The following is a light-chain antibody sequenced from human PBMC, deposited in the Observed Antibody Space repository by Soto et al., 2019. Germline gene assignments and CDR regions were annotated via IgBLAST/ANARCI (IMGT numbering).Light chain of an antibody. CDR2: DAS. Sequence: EIVLTQSPATLSLSPLGVATLSFRASQSVSSYLAWYQQKPGQAPRLLIYDASHRATGIPARFRGRGSGTDFTLNISSLEHEDFAVYYCQQRSNWPLTFGGGTKV. V-gene: IGKV3-11*01. CDR1: QSVSSY. J-gene: IGKJ4*01. CDR3: QQRSNWPLT.